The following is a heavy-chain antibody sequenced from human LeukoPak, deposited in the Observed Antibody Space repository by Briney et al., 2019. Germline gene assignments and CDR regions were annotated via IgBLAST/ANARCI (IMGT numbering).Heavy chain of an antibody. J-gene: IGHJ4*02. CDR3: ARGAAAVAGGGYFDY. V-gene: IGHV1-69*13. Sequence: SVKVSCKASGGTFSSYAISWVRQAPGQGLELMGGIIPIFGTANYAQKFQGRVTITADESTSTAYMELSSLRSEDTAVYYCARGAAAVAGGGYFDYWGQGTLVTVSS. CDR2: IIPIFGTA. CDR1: GGTFSSYA. D-gene: IGHD6-19*01.